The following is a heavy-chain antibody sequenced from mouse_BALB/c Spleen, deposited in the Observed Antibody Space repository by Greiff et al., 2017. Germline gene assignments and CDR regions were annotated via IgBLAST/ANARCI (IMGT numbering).Heavy chain of an antibody. Sequence: DVQLVESGGGLVKPGGSLKLSCAASGFTFSSYAMSWVRQSPEKRLEWVAEISSGGSYTYYPDTVTGRFTISRDNAKNTLYLEMSSLRSEDTAMYYCARDRDDGYYRRFAYWGQGTLVTVSA. J-gene: IGHJ3*01. D-gene: IGHD2-3*01. CDR3: ARDRDDGYYRRFAY. V-gene: IGHV5-9-4*01. CDR2: ISSGGSYT. CDR1: GFTFSSYA.